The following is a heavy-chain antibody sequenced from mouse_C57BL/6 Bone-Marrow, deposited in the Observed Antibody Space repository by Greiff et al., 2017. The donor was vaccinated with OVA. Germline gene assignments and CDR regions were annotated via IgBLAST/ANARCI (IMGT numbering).Heavy chain of an antibody. D-gene: IGHD2-3*01. V-gene: IGHV5-6*01. CDR1: GFTFSSYG. J-gene: IGHJ3*01. Sequence: EVQRVESGGDLVKPGGSLKLSCAASGFTFSSYGMSWVRQTPDKRLEWVATISSGGSYTYYPDSVKGRFTISRDKAKNTLYLQMSSLKSEDTAMYYCARLKMAWFAYWGQGTLVTVSA. CDR2: ISSGGSYT. CDR3: ARLKMAWFAY.